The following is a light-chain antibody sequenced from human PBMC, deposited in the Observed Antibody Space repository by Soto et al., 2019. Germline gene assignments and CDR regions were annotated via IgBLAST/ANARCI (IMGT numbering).Light chain of an antibody. CDR3: KHYNSYSEA. Sequence: DIQMTQSPSSLSASVGDRVTITCRASQSISSYLNWYQQKPGKAHKLLIYKAYTLKSGVQSRFSGSGSGTEFTLTISSLQPDDFATYYCKHYNSYSEAFGQGTKVDIK. CDR1: QSISSY. V-gene: IGKV1-5*03. J-gene: IGKJ1*01. CDR2: KAY.